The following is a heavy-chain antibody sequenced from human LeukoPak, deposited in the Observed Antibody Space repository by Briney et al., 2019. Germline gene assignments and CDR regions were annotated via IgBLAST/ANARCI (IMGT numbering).Heavy chain of an antibody. V-gene: IGHV4-34*01. CDR2: INHSGST. D-gene: IGHD6-13*01. CDR1: GGSFSGYY. J-gene: IGHJ4*02. CDR3: ARARLEFWYEVYYFDY. Sequence: SETLSLTCAVYGGSFSGYYWSWIRQPPGKGLEWIGEINHSGSTNYNPSLKSRVTISVDTSKNQFSLKLSSVTAADTAVYYCARARLEFWYEVYYFDYWGQGTLVTVSS.